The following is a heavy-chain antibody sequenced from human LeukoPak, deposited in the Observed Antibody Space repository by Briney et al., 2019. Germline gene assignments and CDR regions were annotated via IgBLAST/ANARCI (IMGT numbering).Heavy chain of an antibody. J-gene: IGHJ4*02. CDR2: ISYDGSNK. V-gene: IGHV3-30*04. Sequence: GGSLRLSCAASGFTFSSYAIHWVRQAPGKGLEWVAVISYDGSNKYYADSVKGRFTISRDNSKNTLYLQMNSLRAEDTAVYYCARTRYYYNSRSYGAPYYFDYWGQGTLVTVSS. CDR3: ARTRYYYNSRSYGAPYYFDY. CDR1: GFTFSSYA. D-gene: IGHD3-10*01.